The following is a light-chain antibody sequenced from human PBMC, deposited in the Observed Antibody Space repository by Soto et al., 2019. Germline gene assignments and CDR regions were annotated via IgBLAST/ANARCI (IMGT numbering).Light chain of an antibody. CDR2: DNN. CDR3: ATWDGSLPGEV. Sequence: ELTQPPSVSVAPGQKVTISCSGSSSNIGNNYVSWYQQLPGTAPKLLIYDNNKRPSGIPDRFSGSKSGTSGTLEITGLQTGDEADYYCATWDGSLPGEVFGGGTKLTVL. J-gene: IGLJ2*01. V-gene: IGLV1-51*01. CDR1: SSNIGNNY.